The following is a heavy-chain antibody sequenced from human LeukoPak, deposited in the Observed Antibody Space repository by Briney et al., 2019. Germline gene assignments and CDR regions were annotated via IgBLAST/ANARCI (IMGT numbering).Heavy chain of an antibody. D-gene: IGHD3-10*01. CDR3: TRGSGSYMDQAFDI. J-gene: IGHJ3*02. Sequence: SVKVSCKASGGTFSSYAISWVRQAPGQGLEWMGGIIPIFGTANYAQKFQGRVTITADKSMSTAYMELSSLRSEDTAVYYCTRGSGSYMDQAFDIWGQGTMVTVSS. CDR2: IIPIFGTA. V-gene: IGHV1-69*06. CDR1: GGTFSSYA.